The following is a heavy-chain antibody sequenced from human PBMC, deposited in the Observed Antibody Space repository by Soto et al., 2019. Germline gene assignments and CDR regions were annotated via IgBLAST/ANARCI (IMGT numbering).Heavy chain of an antibody. CDR3: ASSVAGPSRLYGMDV. Sequence: SVKVSCKASGGTFSSYAISWLRQAPGQGLEWMGGIIPIFGTANYAQKFQGRVTITADESTSTAYMELSSLRSEDTAVYYCASSVAGPSRLYGMDVWGQGTTVTVSS. CDR1: GGTFSSYA. J-gene: IGHJ6*02. D-gene: IGHD6-19*01. CDR2: IIPIFGTA. V-gene: IGHV1-69*13.